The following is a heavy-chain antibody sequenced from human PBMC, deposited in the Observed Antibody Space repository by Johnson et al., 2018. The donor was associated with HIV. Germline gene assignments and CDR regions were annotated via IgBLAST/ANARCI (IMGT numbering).Heavy chain of an antibody. V-gene: IGHV3-49*04. J-gene: IGHJ3*02. CDR2: IRSKAYGGTT. CDR3: TRVRFFGDSGYEAFDI. Sequence: VQLVESGGGLVQPGRSLRLSCPASGFTFGDYAMSWVRQAPGKGLEWVGFIRSKAYGGTTEYAASVKGRFTISRDDSKSIAYLQMNSLKTEDTAVYYCTRVRFFGDSGYEAFDIWGQGTMVTVSS. D-gene: IGHD5-12*01. CDR1: GFTFGDYA.